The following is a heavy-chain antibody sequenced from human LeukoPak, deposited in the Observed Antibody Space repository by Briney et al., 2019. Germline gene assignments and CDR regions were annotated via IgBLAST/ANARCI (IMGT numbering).Heavy chain of an antibody. CDR1: GGSISSGGYY. CDR3: ARLVRGVIPY. CDR2: IYHSGST. V-gene: IGHV4-30-2*01. Sequence: SETLSLTCTVSGGSISSGGYYWSWIRQPPGKGLEWIGYIYHSGSTYYNPSLKSRVTISVDRSKNQFSLKLSSVTAADTAVYYCARLVRGVIPYWGQGTLVTVSS. J-gene: IGHJ4*02. D-gene: IGHD3-10*01.